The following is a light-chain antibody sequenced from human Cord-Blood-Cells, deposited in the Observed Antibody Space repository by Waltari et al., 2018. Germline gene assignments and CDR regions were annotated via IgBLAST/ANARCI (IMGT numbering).Light chain of an antibody. Sequence: IVLTQSPATLSVSAGERAALPCRASQSVSSNLAWYQQKPGQAPRLLIYGASTRATGIPARFSGSGSGTEFTLTISSLQSEDFAVYYCQQYNNWPPYTFGQGTKLEIK. CDR1: QSVSSN. J-gene: IGKJ2*01. CDR3: QQYNNWPPYT. V-gene: IGKV3-15*01. CDR2: GAS.